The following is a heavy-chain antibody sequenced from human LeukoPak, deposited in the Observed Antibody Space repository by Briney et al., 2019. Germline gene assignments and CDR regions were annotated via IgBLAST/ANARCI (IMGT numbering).Heavy chain of an antibody. J-gene: IGHJ4*02. Sequence: GGSLRLSCAASGFTFSGSAMHWVRQASGKGLEWVGRIRSNLNSYATAYAASVKGRFTISRDDSKSTAYLQMNSLKTEDTAVYYCTSGPNYFDYWAQGTLVTVSS. CDR1: GFTFSGSA. CDR3: TSGPNYFDY. CDR2: IRSNLNSYAT. V-gene: IGHV3-73*01.